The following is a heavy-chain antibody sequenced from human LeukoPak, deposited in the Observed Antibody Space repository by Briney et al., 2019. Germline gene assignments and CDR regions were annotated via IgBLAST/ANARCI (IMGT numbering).Heavy chain of an antibody. J-gene: IGHJ4*02. CDR1: GGSFSGYY. D-gene: IGHD3-22*01. CDR3: ARVRPDSYYYDSSGHLDY. V-gene: IGHV4-34*01. Sequence: SETQSLTCAVYGGSFSGYYWSWIRQPPGKGLEWIGEINHSGSTNYNPSLKSRVTISVDTSKNQFSLKLSSVTAADTAVYYCARVRPDSYYYDSSGHLDYWGQGTLVTVSS. CDR2: INHSGST.